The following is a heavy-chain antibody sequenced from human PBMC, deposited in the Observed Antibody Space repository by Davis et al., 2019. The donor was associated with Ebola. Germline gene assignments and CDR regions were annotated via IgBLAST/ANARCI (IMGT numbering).Heavy chain of an antibody. J-gene: IGHJ6*02. V-gene: IGHV4-30-2*01. Sequence: MPSETLSPTCAVSGGSISSGGYSWSWIRQPPGKGLEWIGEINHSGSTNHNPSLKSRVIMSVDTSKNQFSLKLSSVTAADTAVYYCARGTFDQYFYYGLDFWGQGTTVTVSS. CDR1: GGSISSGGYS. CDR3: ARGTFDQYFYYGLDF. CDR2: INHSGST.